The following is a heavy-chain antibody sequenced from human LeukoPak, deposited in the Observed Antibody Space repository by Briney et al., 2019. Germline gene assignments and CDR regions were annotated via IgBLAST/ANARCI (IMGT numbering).Heavy chain of an antibody. V-gene: IGHV3-9*01. J-gene: IGHJ4*02. D-gene: IGHD1-26*01. CDR2: ISWNSGSI. CDR1: GFTFDDYA. CDR3: AKDRASDSGGFQVFDY. Sequence: GGSLRLSCAASGFTFDDYATHWVRQAPGKGLEWVSGISWNSGSIGYADSVKGRFTISRDNAKNSLYLQMNSLRAEDTALYYCAKDRASDSGGFQVFDYWGQGTLVTVSS.